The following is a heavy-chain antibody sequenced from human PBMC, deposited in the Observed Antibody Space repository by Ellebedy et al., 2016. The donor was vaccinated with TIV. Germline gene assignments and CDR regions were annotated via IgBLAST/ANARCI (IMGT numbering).Heavy chain of an antibody. J-gene: IGHJ4*02. CDR3: AILDWRIYSDSSPARGY. CDR2: INIDGSIT. D-gene: IGHD6-6*01. Sequence: PGGSLRLSCAASGFTFSSYAMSWVRQAPGKGLVWVSRINIDGSITTYADSVKGRFTISRDNAKNTLYLQMDSLRAEDTAVYYCAILDWRIYSDSSPARGYWGQGTLVTVSS. V-gene: IGHV3-74*01. CDR1: GFTFSSYA.